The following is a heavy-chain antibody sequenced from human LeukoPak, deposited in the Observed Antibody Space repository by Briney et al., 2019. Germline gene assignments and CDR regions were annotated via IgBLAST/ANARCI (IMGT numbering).Heavy chain of an antibody. D-gene: IGHD6-13*01. CDR1: GGSFSGYY. V-gene: IGHV4-34*01. J-gene: IGHJ4*02. CDR3: ARVIAAAGLPLDY. Sequence: PSETLSLTCAVYGGSFSGYYWSWIRQPPGKGLEWIGEINHSGSTNYNPSLKGRVTISVDTSKNQFSLKLSSVTAADTAVYYCARVIAAAGLPLDYWGQGTLVTVSS. CDR2: INHSGST.